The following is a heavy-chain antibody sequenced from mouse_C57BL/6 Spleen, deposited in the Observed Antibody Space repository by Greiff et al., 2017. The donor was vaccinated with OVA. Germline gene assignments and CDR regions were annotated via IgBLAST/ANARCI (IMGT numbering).Heavy chain of an antibody. J-gene: IGHJ2*01. CDR3: ARGYGSSRDY. CDR2: IYPSDSET. V-gene: IGHV1-61*01. Sequence: QVQLQQPGAELVRPGSSVKLSCKASGYTFTSYWMDWVKQRPGQGLEWIGNIYPSDSETHYNQKFKDKATLTVDKSSSTAYMQLSSLTSEDSAVYYCARGYGSSRDYWGQGTTLPVSS. CDR1: GYTFTSYW. D-gene: IGHD1-1*01.